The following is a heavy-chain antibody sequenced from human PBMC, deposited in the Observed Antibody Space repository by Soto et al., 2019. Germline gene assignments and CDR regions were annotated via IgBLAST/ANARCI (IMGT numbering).Heavy chain of an antibody. V-gene: IGHV4-4*07. CDR1: NGSISNFY. CDR2: VYSSGSA. J-gene: IGHJ4*02. Sequence: SETLSLTCTVSNGSISNFYWNWIRHPAGKRLEWIGRVYSSGSASYNPSLKSRVTISVDTSKNQFSLKLSSVTAADTAVYYCARLNYYDSSGTIDYWGQGTLVTVSS. D-gene: IGHD3-22*01. CDR3: ARLNYYDSSGTIDY.